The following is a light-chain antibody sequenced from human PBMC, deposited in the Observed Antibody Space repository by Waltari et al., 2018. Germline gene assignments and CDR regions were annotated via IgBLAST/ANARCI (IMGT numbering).Light chain of an antibody. CDR2: ATS. CDR3: QQANSFPIT. CDR1: QDIRNW. J-gene: IGKJ3*01. V-gene: IGKV1-12*01. Sequence: DIQMTQSPYSVSASVGDRVPITCRASQDIRNWLAWYQQKPGKAPKLLIYATSSLQTGAPSRFSGSGSGTEFTLTISSLQPEDFATYYCQQANSFPITFGPGTKVNIK.